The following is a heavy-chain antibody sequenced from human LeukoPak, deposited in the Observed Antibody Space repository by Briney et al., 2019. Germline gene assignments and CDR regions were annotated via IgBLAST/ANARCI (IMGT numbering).Heavy chain of an antibody. CDR2: MYHSGST. D-gene: IGHD3-16*02. V-gene: IGHV4-38-2*01. CDR1: GYSISSGYY. CDR3: ARQFYPLYFDY. J-gene: IGHJ4*02. Sequence: RASETLSLTCAVSGYSISSGYYWGWIRQPPGKGLEWIGSMYHSGSTYYNPSLKSRVTISVDTSKNQFSLKLSSVTAADTAVYYCARQFYPLYFDYWGQGTLVTVSS.